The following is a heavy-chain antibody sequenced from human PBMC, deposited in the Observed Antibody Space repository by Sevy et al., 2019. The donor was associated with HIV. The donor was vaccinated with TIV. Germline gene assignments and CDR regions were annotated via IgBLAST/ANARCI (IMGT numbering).Heavy chain of an antibody. V-gene: IGHV3-23*01. CDR3: ATRIAAAATPFDY. CDR1: GFTFSSYA. D-gene: IGHD6-13*01. CDR2: ISGSGGST. J-gene: IGHJ4*02. Sequence: GGSLRLSCAASGFTFSSYAMSWVRQAPGKGLEWVSAISGSGGSTYYADSVKGRFTISRDNSKNTLDLQMNSLRAEDTAVYYCATRIAAAATPFDYWGQGTLVTVSS.